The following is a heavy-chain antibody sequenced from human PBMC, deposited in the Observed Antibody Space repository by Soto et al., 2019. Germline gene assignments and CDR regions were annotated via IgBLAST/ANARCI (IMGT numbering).Heavy chain of an antibody. CDR3: APMSGTDYVPDY. Sequence: QVQLQESGPRLVEASQTLSLTCTVSNASITSSGYYWSWVRQPPGKRLEWIGSIYHSGSTFYSPSLQSRLTMSVDTSKNQFALTLRSVTAADTAVYHCAPMSGTDYVPDYWGQGTLVTVSS. CDR2: IYHSGST. D-gene: IGHD4-17*01. J-gene: IGHJ4*02. CDR1: NASITSSGYY. V-gene: IGHV4-31*03.